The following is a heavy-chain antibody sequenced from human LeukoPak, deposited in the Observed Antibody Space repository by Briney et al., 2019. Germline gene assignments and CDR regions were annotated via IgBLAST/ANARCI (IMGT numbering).Heavy chain of an antibody. J-gene: IGHJ4*02. D-gene: IGHD5-18*01. V-gene: IGHV3-43*02. Sequence: PGGSLRLSCAASGFTFDDYAMHWVRQAPGKGLEWVSLISGDGGSTYYADSVKGRFTISRDNSKNSLYLQMNSLRTEDTALYYCAKGGYSYGPHYFDYWGQGTLVTVSS. CDR1: GFTFDDYA. CDR2: ISGDGGST. CDR3: AKGGYSYGPHYFDY.